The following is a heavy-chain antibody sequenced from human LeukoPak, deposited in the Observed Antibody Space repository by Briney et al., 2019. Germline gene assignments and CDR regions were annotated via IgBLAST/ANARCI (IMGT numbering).Heavy chain of an antibody. Sequence: SETLSLTCTVSGGSISSSSYYWSWIRQPPGKGLEWIANIYHTGSTNYNPSLSSRVTISIDTAKNQFSLKLTSVTAADTAVYYCARRGRNSSGWQDYLWGQGTLVTVSS. J-gene: IGHJ4*02. CDR2: IYHTGST. V-gene: IGHV4-61*01. CDR1: GGSISSSSYY. CDR3: ARRGRNSSGWQDYL. D-gene: IGHD6-25*01.